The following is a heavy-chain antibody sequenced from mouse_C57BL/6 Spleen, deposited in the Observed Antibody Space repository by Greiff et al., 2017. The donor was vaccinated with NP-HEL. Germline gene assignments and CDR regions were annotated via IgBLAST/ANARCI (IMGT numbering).Heavy chain of an antibody. J-gene: IGHJ3*01. CDR1: GYTFTSYW. V-gene: IGHV1-52*01. CDR2: IDPSDSET. D-gene: IGHD2-13*01. Sequence: QVQLQQPGAGLVRPGSSVKLSCKASGYTFTSYWMHWVKQRPIQGLEWIGNIDPSDSETHYNQKFKDKATLTVDKSSSTAYMQLSSLTSEDSAVYYCARSGDPSWFAYWGQGTLVTVSA. CDR3: ARSGDPSWFAY.